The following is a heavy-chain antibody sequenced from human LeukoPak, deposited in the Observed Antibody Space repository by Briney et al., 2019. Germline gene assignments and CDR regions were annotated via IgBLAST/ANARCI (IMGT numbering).Heavy chain of an antibody. Sequence: PSETLSLTCTVSGGSISSSSYYWGWIRQPPGKGPEWIGSIYYSGSTYYNPSLKSRVTISVDTSKNQFSLKLSSVTAADTAVYYCAGSWQRSGYLNWFDPWGQGTLVTVSS. V-gene: IGHV4-39*01. D-gene: IGHD3-22*01. CDR3: AGSWQRSGYLNWFDP. CDR2: IYYSGST. J-gene: IGHJ5*02. CDR1: GGSISSSSYY.